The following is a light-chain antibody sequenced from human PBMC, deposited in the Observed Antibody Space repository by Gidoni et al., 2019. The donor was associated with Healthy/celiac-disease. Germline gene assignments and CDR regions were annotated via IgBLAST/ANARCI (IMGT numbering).Light chain of an antibody. CDR1: QSISSY. CDR2: AAS. J-gene: IGKJ4*01. CDR3: QQSYSTLT. V-gene: IGKV1-39*01. Sequence: DVQMTQSPSSLSASVGDRVTITCRASQSISSYLNWYQQKPGSAPKLLIYAASSLQSGVPSRFSGSGSGTAFTLTISSLQPDAFATYYCQQSYSTLTFGGGTKVEIK.